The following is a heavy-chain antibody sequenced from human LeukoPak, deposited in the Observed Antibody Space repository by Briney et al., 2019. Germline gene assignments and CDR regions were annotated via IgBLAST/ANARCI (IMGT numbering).Heavy chain of an antibody. CDR3: ARGTELFDY. Sequence: GGSLRLSCAASGFTFSSYAMNWVRQAPGKGLEWVSSISGSGGSTYYADSVKGRFTISRDNAKNSLYLQMNSLRAEDTAVYYCARGTELFDYWGQGTLVTVSS. CDR2: ISGSGGST. V-gene: IGHV3-21*01. J-gene: IGHJ4*02. D-gene: IGHD1-14*01. CDR1: GFTFSSYA.